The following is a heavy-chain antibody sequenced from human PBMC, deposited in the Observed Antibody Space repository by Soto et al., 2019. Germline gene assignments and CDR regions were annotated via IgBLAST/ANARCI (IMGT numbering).Heavy chain of an antibody. Sequence: VQLQESGPGLVKPSGTLSLTCTVSGGAISTTTWWSWVRQSPGKGLEWIGEILHIGSTNYNPSLKSRVTISIDKSKNQFSLRMSSVTAPDTAVYYCASGFDSDGLYNGGHPWGQGTLVSVSS. V-gene: IGHV4-4*02. J-gene: IGHJ5*02. CDR1: GGAISTTTW. CDR3: ASGFDSDGLYNGGHP. CDR2: ILHIGST. D-gene: IGHD3-22*01.